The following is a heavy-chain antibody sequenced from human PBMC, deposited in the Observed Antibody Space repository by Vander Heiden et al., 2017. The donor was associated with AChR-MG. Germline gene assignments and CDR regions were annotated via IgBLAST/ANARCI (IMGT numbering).Heavy chain of an antibody. J-gene: IGHJ6*02. CDR1: GFTFSRYA. Sequence: QVELVESGGGVVQPGRSLRLSCEASGFTFSRYAMHWVRPAPGKGLEWVAGISYDGRNKYYADSVKGRFTTSRDNSKNTLYLQMNSLRAEDTAVYYCARGPSPGVYYYYGMDVWGQGTTVTVSS. V-gene: IGHV3-30*04. CDR3: ARGPSPGVYYYYGMDV. CDR2: ISYDGRNK. D-gene: IGHD3-10*01.